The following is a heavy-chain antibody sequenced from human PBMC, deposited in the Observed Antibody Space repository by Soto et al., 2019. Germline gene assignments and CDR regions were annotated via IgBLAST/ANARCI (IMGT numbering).Heavy chain of an antibody. V-gene: IGHV3-66*04. J-gene: IGHJ4*02. D-gene: IGHD5-18*01. CDR3: ARHGYSYGGGYFDY. CDR2: IYSGGSA. Sequence: EVQLVESGGGLVHHGGSLRLSCAASGFTVSSNYMSWVRQAPGKGLEWVSVIYSGGSAYYADSVKGRFTISRDNSKNTLYLQMNSLRAEDTAVYYCARHGYSYGGGYFDYWGQGTLVTVSS. CDR1: GFTVSSNY.